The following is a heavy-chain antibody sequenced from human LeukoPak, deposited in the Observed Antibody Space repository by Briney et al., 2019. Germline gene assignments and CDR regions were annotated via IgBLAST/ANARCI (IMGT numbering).Heavy chain of an antibody. CDR1: GGSISSGDYY. V-gene: IGHV4-30-4*08. CDR3: ARGCVLGSTGCYTGWFDP. CDR2: IYYSGST. J-gene: IGHJ5*02. D-gene: IGHD2-2*02. Sequence: SETLSLTCTVSGGSISSGDYYWSWIRQPPGKGLEWIGYIYYSGSTYYNPSLKSRVTISVDTSKNQFSLKLSSVTAADTAVYYCARGCVLGSTGCYTGWFDPWGQGTLVTVSS.